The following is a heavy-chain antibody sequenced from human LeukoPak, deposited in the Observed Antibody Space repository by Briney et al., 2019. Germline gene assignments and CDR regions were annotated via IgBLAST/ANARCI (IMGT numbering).Heavy chain of an antibody. CDR1: GFTFSSYT. D-gene: IGHD6-19*01. V-gene: IGHV3-21*04. CDR2: ISTSSIYI. J-gene: IGHJ4*02. CDR3: AKDIRAIAVAGGFDY. Sequence: GGSLRLSCAASGFTFSSYTMNWVRQAPGKGLEWVSSISTSSIYIYYADSVKGRFTISRDNSKNTLYLQMNSLRAEDTALYYCAKDIRAIAVAGGFDYWGQGTLVTVSS.